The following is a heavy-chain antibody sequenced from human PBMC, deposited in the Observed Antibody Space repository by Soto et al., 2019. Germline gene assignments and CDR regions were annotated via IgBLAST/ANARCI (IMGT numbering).Heavy chain of an antibody. Sequence: SETLSLTCTVSGGSISSSSYYWGWIRQPPGKGLEWIGSIYYSGSTYYNPSLKSRVTISVDTSKNQFSLKLSSVTAADTAVYYCARKRSESDYGDYFLDYWGQGTLVTVSS. D-gene: IGHD4-17*01. CDR2: IYYSGST. J-gene: IGHJ4*02. V-gene: IGHV4-39*01. CDR3: ARKRSESDYGDYFLDY. CDR1: GGSISSSSYY.